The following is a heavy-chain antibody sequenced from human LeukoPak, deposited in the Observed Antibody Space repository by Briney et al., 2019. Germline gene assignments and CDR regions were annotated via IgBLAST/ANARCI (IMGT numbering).Heavy chain of an antibody. Sequence: PSETLSLTCTVSGGSISSGGYYWSWIRQHLGKGLEWIGYIYYSGSTYYNPSLKSRVTISVDTSKNQFSLKLSSVTAADTAVYYCASDYDTHGAFDIWGQGTMVTVSS. CDR3: ASDYDTHGAFDI. V-gene: IGHV4-31*03. CDR1: GGSISSGGYY. CDR2: IYYSGST. D-gene: IGHD3-22*01. J-gene: IGHJ3*02.